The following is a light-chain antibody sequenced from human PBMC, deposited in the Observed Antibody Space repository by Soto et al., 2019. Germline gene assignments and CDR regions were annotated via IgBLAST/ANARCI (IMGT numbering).Light chain of an antibody. CDR3: QQDNSWSIK. V-gene: IGKV1-12*01. CDR1: QDISSN. J-gene: IGKJ5*01. CDR2: DAS. Sequence: DLLIIRTACAGSRSVGDMVPISFRASQDISSNLAWYQQRPGKAPKLLIYDASSLQSGVPSRFTGSGSGTDFTLSICGLQPEDFRTYYCQQDNSWSIKFGHGTRLEIK.